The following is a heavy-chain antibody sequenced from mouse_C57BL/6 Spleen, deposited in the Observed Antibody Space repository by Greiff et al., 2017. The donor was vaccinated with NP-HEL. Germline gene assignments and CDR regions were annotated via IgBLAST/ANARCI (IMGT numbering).Heavy chain of an antibody. CDR3: TRGYGSSPDYFDY. CDR2: IDPETGGT. CDR1: GYTFTDYE. D-gene: IGHD1-1*01. V-gene: IGHV1-15*01. Sequence: QVQLQQSGAELVRPGASVTLSCKASGYTFTDYEMHWVKQTPVHGLEWIGAIDPETGGTAYNQKFKGKAILTADKSSSTAYMELRSLTSEDSAVYYCTRGYGSSPDYFDYWGQGTTLTVSS. J-gene: IGHJ2*01.